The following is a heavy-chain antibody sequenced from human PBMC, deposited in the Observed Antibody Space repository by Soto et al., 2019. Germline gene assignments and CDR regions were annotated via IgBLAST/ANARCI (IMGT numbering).Heavy chain of an antibody. D-gene: IGHD6-13*01. CDR1: GGSVSSGSYY. CDR2: IYYRGST. J-gene: IGHJ5*02. Sequence: SETLSLTCTVSGGSVSSGSYYWSWIRQPSGKGLEWIGDIYYRGSTNYNPSLKRRVTISVDTSKDQFSLKLSSVTAADTAVYYCPRQFIAAAGGTGFDPWGQSTLVTV. V-gene: IGHV4-61*01. CDR3: PRQFIAAAGGTGFDP.